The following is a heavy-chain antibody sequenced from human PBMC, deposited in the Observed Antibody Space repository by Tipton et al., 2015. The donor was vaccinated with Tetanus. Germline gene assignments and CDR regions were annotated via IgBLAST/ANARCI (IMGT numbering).Heavy chain of an antibody. D-gene: IGHD2-8*01. J-gene: IGHJ4*02. CDR2: IYPGDSDT. V-gene: IGHV5-51*01. Sequence: QLVQSGGEVKKPGESLKISCKGSGYIFTNYWIGWVRQKPGKGLEWMGIIYPGDSDTRYSPSFQGQVTISVDKSINTAYLQWSSRTASDASVFYWGGGHCTDGVCNFDFWGQGALVTVAS. CDR3: GGGHCTDGVCNFDF. CDR1: GYIFTNYW.